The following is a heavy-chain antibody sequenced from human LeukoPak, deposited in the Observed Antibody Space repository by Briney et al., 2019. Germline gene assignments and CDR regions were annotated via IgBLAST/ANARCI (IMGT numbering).Heavy chain of an antibody. Sequence: SETLSLTCTVSGDSLSSYYWSWIRQPPGKGLEWIGYIYYTGNTNYNPSLKSRVTISVDTSKSQFSLDLSSVTAADTAVYYCASTIITRRLNFDYWGQGTLVAVSS. CDR3: ASTIITRRLNFDY. V-gene: IGHV4-59*01. D-gene: IGHD3-22*01. CDR2: IYYTGNT. CDR1: GDSLSSYY. J-gene: IGHJ4*02.